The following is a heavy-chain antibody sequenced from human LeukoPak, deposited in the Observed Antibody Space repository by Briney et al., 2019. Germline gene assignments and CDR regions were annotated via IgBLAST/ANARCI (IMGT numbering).Heavy chain of an antibody. D-gene: IGHD4-17*01. CDR2: ISGSGGST. CDR3: AKDGALATVTTRYFDY. Sequence: GGSLRLSCAASGFTFSSYAMSWVRQAPGKGLEWVSAISGSGGSTYYADSVKGRFTISRDNSKNTLYPQMNSLRAEDTAVYYCAKDGALATVTTRYFDYWGEGTLVTVSS. J-gene: IGHJ4*02. V-gene: IGHV3-23*01. CDR1: GFTFSSYA.